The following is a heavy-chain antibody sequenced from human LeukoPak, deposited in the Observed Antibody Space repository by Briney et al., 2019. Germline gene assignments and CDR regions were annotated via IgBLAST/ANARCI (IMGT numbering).Heavy chain of an antibody. CDR1: GFTFSSYW. D-gene: IGHD2-8*02. J-gene: IGHJ4*02. Sequence: QPGGSLRLSCAASGFTFSSYWMRSVRQTPGGGLVWVSRISDDGSTTNYAESVGGRFTISRDNANNTLYLQMNRLRLDDTALYYCVKDERTIAWWYWGQGTVVSVSS. V-gene: IGHV3-74*01. CDR2: ISDDGSTT. CDR3: VKDERTIAWWY.